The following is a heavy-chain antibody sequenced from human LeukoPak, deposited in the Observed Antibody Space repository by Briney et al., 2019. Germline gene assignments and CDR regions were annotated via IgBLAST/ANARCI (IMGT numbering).Heavy chain of an antibody. V-gene: IGHV3-23*01. CDR1: GFTFSSYA. Sequence: GGSLRLSCAASGFTFSSYAMSWVRQAPGKGLDWVSAFSGSGGSTYYADSVKGQFTISRDNSKNTLFLQMNSLRAEDTAVYYCARGGYFDSSGRHIDYWGQGTLVTVSS. J-gene: IGHJ4*02. CDR3: ARGGYFDSSGRHIDY. CDR2: FSGSGGST. D-gene: IGHD3-22*01.